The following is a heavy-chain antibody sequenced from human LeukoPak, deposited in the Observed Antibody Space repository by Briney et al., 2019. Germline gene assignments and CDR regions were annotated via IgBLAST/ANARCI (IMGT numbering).Heavy chain of an antibody. D-gene: IGHD4-23*01. Sequence: PSETLSLTCTVSGGSISSYYWSWIRQPPGKGLEWIGEINHSGSTNYNPSLKSRVTISVGTSKNQFSLKLSSVTAADTAVCYCASSDYGGNSGPGYWGQGTLVTVSS. CDR3: ASSDYGGNSGPGY. CDR1: GGSISSYY. J-gene: IGHJ4*02. V-gene: IGHV4-34*01. CDR2: INHSGST.